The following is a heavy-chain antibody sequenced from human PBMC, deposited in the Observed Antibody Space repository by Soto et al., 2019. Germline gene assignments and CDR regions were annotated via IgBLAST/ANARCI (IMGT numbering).Heavy chain of an antibody. CDR3: ARGLVQPLLSPDY. CDR1: GGSISSSSYY. Sequence: QLQLQESGPGLVKPSETLSLTCTVSGGSISSSSYYWGWIRQPPGKGLEWIGSIYYSGSTYYNPSLKSRVTISVDTSKNQFSLKLSSVTAADTAVYYCARGLVQPLLSPDYWGQGTLVTVSS. D-gene: IGHD6-19*01. J-gene: IGHJ4*02. V-gene: IGHV4-39*01. CDR2: IYYSGST.